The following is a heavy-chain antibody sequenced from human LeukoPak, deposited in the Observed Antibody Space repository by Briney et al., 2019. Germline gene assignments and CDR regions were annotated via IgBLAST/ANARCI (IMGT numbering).Heavy chain of an antibody. J-gene: IGHJ6*03. CDR1: GFTFSSYS. CDR2: ISWNSGSI. V-gene: IGHV3-9*01. D-gene: IGHD3-22*01. Sequence: GGSLRLSCAASGFTFSSYSMSWVRQAPGKGLEWVSGISWNSGSIGYADSVKGRFTISRDNAKNSLYLQMNSLRAEDTALYYCAKEGYYDSSGYYQQYYMDVWGKGTTVTISS. CDR3: AKEGYYDSSGYYQQYYMDV.